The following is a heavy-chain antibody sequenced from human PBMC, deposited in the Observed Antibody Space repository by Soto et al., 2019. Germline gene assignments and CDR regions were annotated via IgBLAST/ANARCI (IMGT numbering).Heavy chain of an antibody. CDR2: IHSEGTTT. CDR1: GFTISDYW. CDR3: ARRVGTIFGEVNSYYYFMDV. J-gene: IGHJ6*03. V-gene: IGHV3-74*01. D-gene: IGHD3-3*01. Sequence: GGSLRLSCAASGFTISDYWMHWVRQVPGKGLVWVSRIHSEGTTTNYADSVKGRFTISRDNAKNTLYLQMNSLRAEDSAVYFCARRVGTIFGEVNSYYYFMDVWGKGTTVTVSS.